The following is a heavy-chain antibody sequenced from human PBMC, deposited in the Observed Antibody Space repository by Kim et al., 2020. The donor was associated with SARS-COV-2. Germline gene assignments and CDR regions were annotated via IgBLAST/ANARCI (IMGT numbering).Heavy chain of an antibody. CDR1: GFTFSDYY. CDR3: ARVPPVWWPYYFDY. J-gene: IGHJ4*02. Sequence: GGSLRLSCAASGFTFSDYYMSWIRQAPGKGLEWVSYISSSGSTIYYADSVKGRFTISRDNAKNSLYLQMNSLRAEDTAVYYCARVPPVWWPYYFDYWGQGTLVTVSS. V-gene: IGHV3-11*01. CDR2: ISSSGSTI. D-gene: IGHD1-26*01.